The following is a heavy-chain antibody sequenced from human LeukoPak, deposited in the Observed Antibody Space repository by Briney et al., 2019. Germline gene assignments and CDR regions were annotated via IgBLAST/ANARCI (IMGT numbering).Heavy chain of an antibody. V-gene: IGHV4-39*01. CDR3: ARQECNGGSCYSRAIWFDP. CDR1: GGSISSTSYY. J-gene: IGHJ5*02. D-gene: IGHD2-15*01. Sequence: SDTLSLTCNVSGGSISSTSYYWGWIRQPPGKGLECIGSIYHTGTTYYSPSLQSRVTISVHTSKNQFSLKLSSVTAADTAVYYCARQECNGGSCYSRAIWFDPWGQGTLVTVSS. CDR2: IYHTGTT.